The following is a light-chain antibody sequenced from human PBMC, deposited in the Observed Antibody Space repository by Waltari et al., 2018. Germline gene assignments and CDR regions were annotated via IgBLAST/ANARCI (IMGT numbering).Light chain of an antibody. CDR2: CAS. J-gene: IGKJ1*01. Sequence: DIVLMQSAGTLSLSLGERATVSCRASQSVSGALAWYQQKPGQAPRLLIYCASTRATGIPDRFSGSGSGTDFSLTISRVEPDDFAVYYCQHYLRLPVTFGQGTTVEI. V-gene: IGKV3-20*01. CDR3: QHYLRLPVT. CDR1: QSVSGA.